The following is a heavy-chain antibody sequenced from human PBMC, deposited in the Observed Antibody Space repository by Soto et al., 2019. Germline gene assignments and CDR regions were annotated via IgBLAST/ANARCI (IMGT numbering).Heavy chain of an antibody. CDR2: IVVGSGNT. Sequence: SVKVSCKASGFTFTSSAMQWVRQARGQRLEWIGWIVVGSGNTNYAQKFQERVTITRDMSTSTAYMGLSSLRSEDTAVYYCAADHYGDYYFDYWGQGTLVTVSS. J-gene: IGHJ4*02. CDR1: GFTFTSSA. D-gene: IGHD4-17*01. V-gene: IGHV1-58*02. CDR3: AADHYGDYYFDY.